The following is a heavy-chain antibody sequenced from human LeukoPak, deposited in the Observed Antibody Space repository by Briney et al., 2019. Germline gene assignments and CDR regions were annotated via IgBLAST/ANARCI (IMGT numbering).Heavy chain of an antibody. CDR1: GGSISSYY. Sequence: RASETLSLTCSVSGGSISSYYWTWIRQPPGKGLEWIGYIYYSGSTKYNPSLKSRVTMSVDTSKNQFSLQLSSVTAADTAVYYCARDGNPWNLDVWGRGTLVTVSS. CDR3: ARDGNPWNLDV. CDR2: IYYSGST. V-gene: IGHV4-59*01. J-gene: IGHJ2*01. D-gene: IGHD1-14*01.